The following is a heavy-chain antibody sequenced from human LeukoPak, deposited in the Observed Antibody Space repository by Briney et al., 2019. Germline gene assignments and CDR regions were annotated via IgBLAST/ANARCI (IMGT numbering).Heavy chain of an antibody. J-gene: IGHJ4*02. CDR2: IYYSGST. CDR3: ARAPSDDFWSGYNSGGFDY. Sequence: SETLSLTCTVSGGSISSGDYYWSWIRQPPGKGLEWIGYIYYSGSTYYNPSLKSRVTISVDTSKNQFSLKLSSVTAADTAVYYCARAPSDDFWSGYNSGGFDYWGQGTLVTVSS. D-gene: IGHD3-3*01. CDR1: GGSISSGDYY. V-gene: IGHV4-30-4*08.